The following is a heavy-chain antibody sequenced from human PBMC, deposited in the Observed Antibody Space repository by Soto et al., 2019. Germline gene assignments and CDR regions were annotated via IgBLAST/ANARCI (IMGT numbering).Heavy chain of an antibody. CDR2: MTPSGST. J-gene: IGHJ6*02. D-gene: IGHD3-10*01. Sequence: SETLSLTCAVYGGSFNGYCWSWIRQPPGKGLEWIGEMTPSGSTNYKSSLKSRVTISVDSSKSQFSLKLNSVTAADTAVYYCARGPTMVRGVPGRYYYGVDVWGQGTTVTVSS. CDR3: ARGPTMVRGVPGRYYYGVDV. CDR1: GGSFNGYC. V-gene: IGHV4-34*01.